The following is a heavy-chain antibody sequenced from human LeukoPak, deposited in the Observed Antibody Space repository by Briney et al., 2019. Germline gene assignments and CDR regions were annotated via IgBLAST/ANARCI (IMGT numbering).Heavy chain of an antibody. J-gene: IGHJ1*01. CDR3: ANYYDSSGEYFQH. CDR1: GFTFSSYA. Sequence: GGSLRLSCAASGFTFSSYAMSWVRQAPGKGLEWVSAISGSGGSTYYADSVKGRFTISRDNSKNTLYLQMNSLRAEDTAVYYCANYYDSSGEYFQHWGQGTLVTVSS. V-gene: IGHV3-23*01. D-gene: IGHD3-22*01. CDR2: ISGSGGST.